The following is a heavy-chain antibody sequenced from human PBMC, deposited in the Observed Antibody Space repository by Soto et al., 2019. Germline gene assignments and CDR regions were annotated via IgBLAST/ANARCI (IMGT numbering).Heavy chain of an antibody. CDR3: ARIITYYDFWSGPTRRYYYYGLDV. CDR1: VGSFSGYY. J-gene: IGHJ6*02. D-gene: IGHD3-3*01. V-gene: IGHV4-34*01. Sequence: PSETLSLTCAVYVGSFSGYYWSFIRQPPGKGLEWIGEINHSGSTNYNPSLKIRVTISVDTSKNQFSLKPSSVTAADTAVYYYARIITYYDFWSGPTRRYYYYGLDVWVQGTTVTVAS. CDR2: INHSGST.